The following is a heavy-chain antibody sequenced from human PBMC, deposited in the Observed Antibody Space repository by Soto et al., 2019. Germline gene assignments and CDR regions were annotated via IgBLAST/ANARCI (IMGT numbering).Heavy chain of an antibody. J-gene: IGHJ6*02. CDR3: GRCRTDSYAMDV. D-gene: IGHD5-18*01. CDR1: GYSFTSYG. V-gene: IGHV1-18*01. CDR2: ISPYNGRT. Sequence: ASVKVSCKASGYSFTSYGIGWVRQVPGQGPEWKGWISPYNGRTNYAQSVKGRVVMTTDISTNTVYLELRSLRSDDSAIYYCGRCRTDSYAMDVWGQGTTVTVSS.